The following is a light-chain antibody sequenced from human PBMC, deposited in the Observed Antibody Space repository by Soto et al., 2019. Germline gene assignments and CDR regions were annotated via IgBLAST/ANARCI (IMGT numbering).Light chain of an antibody. CDR2: RDG. J-gene: IGLJ2*01. CDR3: CSYAGGYTHAV. CDR1: SSNIGSHF. Sequence: QSVLTQPPSASGTPGQSLTISCSGSSSNIGSHFVYWYQHLPGTAPKLLIFRDGQRPSGVPARFFGSKSGTSASLAITGLRPEDEADYYCCSYAGGYTHAVFGGGTKLTVL. V-gene: IGLV1-47*01.